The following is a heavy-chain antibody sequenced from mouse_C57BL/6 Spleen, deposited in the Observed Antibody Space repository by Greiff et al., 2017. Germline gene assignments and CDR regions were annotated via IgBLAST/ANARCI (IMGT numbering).Heavy chain of an antibody. Sequence: VQLQQSGAQLVKPGASVKLSCTASGFNIKDYYMHWVKQRTEQGLEWIGRIDPEDGETKYAPQFPGKAPITANTSSNTAYLQLSSLTSEDTAVYYCARATWYGSTYERDWFAYWGQGTLVTVSA. CDR3: ARATWYGSTYERDWFAY. CDR1: GFNIKDYY. V-gene: IGHV14-2*01. CDR2: IDPEDGET. J-gene: IGHJ3*01. D-gene: IGHD1-1*01.